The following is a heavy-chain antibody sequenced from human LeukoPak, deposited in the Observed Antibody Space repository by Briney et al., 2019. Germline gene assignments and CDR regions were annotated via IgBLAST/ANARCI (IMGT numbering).Heavy chain of an antibody. CDR2: ISGSGGST. Sequence: GGSLRLSCAASGFTFSSYGMSWVRQAPGKGLEWVSAISGSGGSTYYADSVKGRFTISRDNSKNTLYLQMNSLRAEDTAVYYCAGWQQLVPTGDYWGQGTLVTVSS. J-gene: IGHJ4*02. CDR3: AGWQQLVPTGDY. D-gene: IGHD6-13*01. CDR1: GFTFSSYG. V-gene: IGHV3-23*01.